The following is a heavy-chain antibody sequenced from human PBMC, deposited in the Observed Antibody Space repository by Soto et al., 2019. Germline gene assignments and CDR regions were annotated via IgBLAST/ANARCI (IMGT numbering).Heavy chain of an antibody. Sequence: QVQLQQWGAGLLKPSETLCLTCAVYGGSFSGYYWSWIRQPPGKGLEWIGEINHSGSTNYNPSLKSRVTISVDTSKNPFSLKLSSVTAADTAVYYCADGYSYGYWGQGTLVTVSS. CDR3: ADGYSYGY. D-gene: IGHD5-18*01. CDR1: GGSFSGYY. CDR2: INHSGST. J-gene: IGHJ4*02. V-gene: IGHV4-34*01.